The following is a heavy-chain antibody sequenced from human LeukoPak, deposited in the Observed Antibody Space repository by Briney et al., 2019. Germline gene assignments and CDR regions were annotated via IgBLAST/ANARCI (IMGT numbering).Heavy chain of an antibody. CDR3: ARDRLRLGELFY. CDR1: GGSISSSSYY. Sequence: SETLSLTCTVSGGSISSSSYYWGWIRQPPGKGLEWIGSIYYSGSTYYNPSLKSRVTISVDTSKNQFSLKLSSVTAADTAVYYCARDRLRLGELFYWGQGTLVTVSS. J-gene: IGHJ4*02. D-gene: IGHD3-16*01. CDR2: IYYSGST. V-gene: IGHV4-39*02.